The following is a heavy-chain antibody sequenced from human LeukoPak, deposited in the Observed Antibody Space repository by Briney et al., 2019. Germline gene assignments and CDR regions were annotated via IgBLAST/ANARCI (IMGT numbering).Heavy chain of an antibody. J-gene: IGHJ4*02. Sequence: GGSLRLSCAASGFTFSSYAMSWVRQAPGKGLEWVSAIGGSGGSTFYADSVEGRFTISRDTSKNTLFLQMNSLRAEDTAVYYCAKDRGAVAGPNYFDYWGQGTLVTVSS. CDR1: GFTFSSYA. CDR2: IGGSGGST. CDR3: AKDRGAVAGPNYFDY. D-gene: IGHD6-19*01. V-gene: IGHV3-23*01.